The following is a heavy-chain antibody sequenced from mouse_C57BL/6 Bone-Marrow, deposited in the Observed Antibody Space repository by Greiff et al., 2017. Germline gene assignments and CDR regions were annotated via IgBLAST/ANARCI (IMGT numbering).Heavy chain of an antibody. V-gene: IGHV1-72*01. CDR1: GYTFTSYW. CDR2: IDPNSGGT. J-gene: IGHJ3*01. CDR3: ARAWADPHLRRVCAY. D-gene: IGHD2-12*01. Sequence: QVQLQQPGAELVKPGASVQLSCKASGYTFTSYWMHWVKQRPGRGLEWIGRIDPNSGGTKYNEKFKSKATLTVDKPSSTAYMQLSSLTSEDSAVYYCARAWADPHLRRVCAYWGQGTLVTVSA.